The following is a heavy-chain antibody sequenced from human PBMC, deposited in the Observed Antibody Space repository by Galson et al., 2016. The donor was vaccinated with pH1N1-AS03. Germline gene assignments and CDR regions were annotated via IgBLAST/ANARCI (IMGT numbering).Heavy chain of an antibody. D-gene: IGHD5-24*01. V-gene: IGHV3-30*03. CDR1: GFTFSAYG. CDR3: ARNGKNGYNDLDY. Sequence: SLRLSCAASGFTFSAYGMHWVRQAPGKGLESVAVVSYAENEKYYAESVKGRFTISGDNAENTLYLQMNNLRAEDTAVYYCARNGKNGYNDLDYWGQGTLVTVSS. CDR2: VSYAENEK. J-gene: IGHJ4*02.